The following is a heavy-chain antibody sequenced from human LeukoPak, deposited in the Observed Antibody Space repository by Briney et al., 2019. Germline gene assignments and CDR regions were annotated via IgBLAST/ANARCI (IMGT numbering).Heavy chain of an antibody. CDR2: ISSSSSTI. CDR1: GFTFSSYS. D-gene: IGHD3-16*01. V-gene: IGHV3-48*04. CDR3: ARGSLRLGELLTDFDY. J-gene: IGHJ4*02. Sequence: GGSLRLSCAASGFTFSSYSMNWVRQAPGKGLEWVSYISSSSSTIYYADSVKGRFTISRDNAKNSLYLQMNSLRAEDTAVYYCARGSLRLGELLTDFDYWGQGTLVTVSS.